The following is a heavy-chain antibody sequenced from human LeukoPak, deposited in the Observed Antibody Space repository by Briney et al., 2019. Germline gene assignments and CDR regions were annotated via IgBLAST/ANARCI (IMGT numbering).Heavy chain of an antibody. CDR1: GGSISTYY. J-gene: IGHJ4*02. V-gene: IGHV4-59*08. CDR3: ARHNGDGQSFLFDY. CDR2: IYYSGRS. Sequence: SETLSLTCSVAGGSISTYYWSCIRQPPGKGLEWIGYIYYSGRSNYNPSLRSRVTISVDTSRNQFSLNLSSVTAADTAVYYCARHNGDGQSFLFDYWGQGNPVSVSS. D-gene: IGHD5-24*01.